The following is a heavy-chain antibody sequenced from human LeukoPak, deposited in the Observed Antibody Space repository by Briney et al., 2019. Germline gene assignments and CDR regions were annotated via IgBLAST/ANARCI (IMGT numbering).Heavy chain of an antibody. Sequence: GASVKVSCKASGNSYIHWVRQAPGQGLEWMGMINPSGGGTSYAQKFQGRVTMTRDTSTSIVYMELSSLRSEDTVVYFCASGGYDWDAYDYWGQGTPVTVSS. D-gene: IGHD5-12*01. V-gene: IGHV1-46*01. CDR1: GNSY. CDR2: INPSGGGT. J-gene: IGHJ4*02. CDR3: ASGGYDWDAYDY.